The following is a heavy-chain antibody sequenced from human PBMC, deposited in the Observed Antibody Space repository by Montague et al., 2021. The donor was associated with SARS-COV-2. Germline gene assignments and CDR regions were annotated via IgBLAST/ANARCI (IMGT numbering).Heavy chain of an antibody. D-gene: IGHD5-12*01. J-gene: IGHJ4*02. V-gene: IGHV4-34*01. CDR2: INHSGST. CDR3: ARGPTNNIGMVATRLDY. Sequence: SETLSLTCDVYGGSFSRYFWSWIRQPPGKGLEWIGEINHSGSTNYNPSLKSRVTISVDTSNNQFSLKLTSVTAADTAVYYCARGPTNNIGMVATRLDYWGQGTLVTVSS. CDR1: GGSFSRYF.